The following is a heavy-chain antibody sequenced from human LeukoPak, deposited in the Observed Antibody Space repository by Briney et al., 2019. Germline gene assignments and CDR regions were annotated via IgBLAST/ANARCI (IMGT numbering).Heavy chain of an antibody. CDR2: ISAYNGNT. Sequence: ASVKVSCEASGYTFTSYGISWVRQAPGQGLEWMGWISAYNGNTNYAQKLQGRVTMTTDTSTSTAYMELRSLRSDDTAVYYCAREGARVPAAIKGAYNWFDPWGQGTLVTVSS. CDR3: AREGARVPAAIKGAYNWFDP. J-gene: IGHJ5*02. V-gene: IGHV1-18*01. CDR1: GYTFTSYG. D-gene: IGHD2-2*02.